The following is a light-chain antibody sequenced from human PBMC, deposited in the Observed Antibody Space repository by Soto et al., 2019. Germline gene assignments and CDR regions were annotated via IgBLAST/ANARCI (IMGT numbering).Light chain of an antibody. CDR2: GAS. CDR1: QSVDTN. Sequence: VMTQSPGTLSVSPGERATLSCRASQSVDTNLAWYQQKPGQAPRLLISGASTRATGVSDRFSGSGSGTEFTLTISSLQAEDFAVYYCQQYQYWPPRTFGQGTKVEIK. J-gene: IGKJ1*01. CDR3: QQYQYWPPRT. V-gene: IGKV3-15*01.